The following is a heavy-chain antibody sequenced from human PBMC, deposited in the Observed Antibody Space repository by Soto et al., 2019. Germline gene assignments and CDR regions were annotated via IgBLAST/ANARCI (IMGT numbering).Heavy chain of an antibody. CDR1: GYTFTGYY. V-gene: IGHV1-2*02. CDR2: INPKTGDT. CDR3: VTGDHLVR. Sequence: QMQLVQSGAEARKPGASVKVSCKTSGYTFTGYYLNWVRQAPGRGLEWVGWINPKTGDTNNAQKFQGRVTMTTYTSISTGYIELSGLKSDDTAVYYCVTGDHLVRWGQGTRVTVSS. J-gene: IGHJ4*02. D-gene: IGHD6-6*01.